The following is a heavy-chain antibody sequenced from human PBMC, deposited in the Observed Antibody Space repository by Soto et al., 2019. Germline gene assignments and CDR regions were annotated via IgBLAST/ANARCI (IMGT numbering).Heavy chain of an antibody. Sequence: SETLSLTCTVSGGSISSSSYYWGWIRQTPGKGLEWIGSIYFSGNTYYNPSLQSRVTISVDTSKNQFSLKMSFVTAADTAVYYCARQTPPGYYDMDVWGQGTTVTVSS. D-gene: IGHD2-15*01. CDR1: GGSISSSSYY. J-gene: IGHJ6*02. CDR3: ARQTPPGYYDMDV. V-gene: IGHV4-39*01. CDR2: IYFSGNT.